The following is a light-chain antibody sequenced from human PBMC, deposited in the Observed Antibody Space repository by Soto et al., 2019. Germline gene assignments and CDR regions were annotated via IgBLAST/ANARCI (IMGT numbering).Light chain of an antibody. J-gene: IGKJ1*01. CDR2: GAS. Sequence: EIVLTQSPGTLSLSPGERATLSCRASQSVSSSYLAWYQQKPGQAPRLLIYGASNRATGIPDRFRGSGSGTDFTLTISRLEPEDFAVYYCQHYGSPWTFGHGTKVEIK. CDR3: QHYGSPWT. V-gene: IGKV3-20*01. CDR1: QSVSSSY.